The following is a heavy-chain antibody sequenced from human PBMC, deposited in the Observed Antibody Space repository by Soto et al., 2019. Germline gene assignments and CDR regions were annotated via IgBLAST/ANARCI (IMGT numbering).Heavy chain of an antibody. CDR2: ISSSSSYI. Sequence: GGSLRLSCAASGFTFSSYSMNWVRQAPGKGLEWVSSISSSSSYIYYADSVKGRFTISRDNAKNSLYLQMNSLRAEDTAVYYCARDPLNIVVVVAATLGAFDIWGQGTMVTVSS. V-gene: IGHV3-21*01. J-gene: IGHJ3*02. D-gene: IGHD2-15*01. CDR1: GFTFSSYS. CDR3: ARDPLNIVVVVAATLGAFDI.